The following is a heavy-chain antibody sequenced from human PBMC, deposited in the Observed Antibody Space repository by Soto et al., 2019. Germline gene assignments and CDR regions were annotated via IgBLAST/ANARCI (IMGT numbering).Heavy chain of an antibody. CDR2: ISGSGGST. D-gene: IGHD3-10*01. CDR3: ANPMVRGVIGWFDP. Sequence: EVQLLESGGGLVQPGGSLRLSCAASGFTFSSYAMSSVRQAPGKGLEWVSAISGSGGSTYYADSVKGRFTISRDNSKNTLYLQMNSLRAEDTAVYYCANPMVRGVIGWFDPWGQGTLVTVSS. CDR1: GFTFSSYA. V-gene: IGHV3-23*01. J-gene: IGHJ5*02.